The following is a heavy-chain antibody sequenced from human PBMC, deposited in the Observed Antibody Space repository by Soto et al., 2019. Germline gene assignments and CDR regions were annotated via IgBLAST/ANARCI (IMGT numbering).Heavy chain of an antibody. CDR3: ARATMILLVPFDH. J-gene: IGHJ4*02. D-gene: IGHD3-22*01. V-gene: IGHV1-2*02. CDR1: GFPFSGYY. CDR2: INPNSGGA. Sequence: ASVKVSCKASGFPFSGYYIHWVRQAPGQGLEWMGWINPNSGGANYAQKFQGRVTMTRDTSISTAYMELSSLRSDDTAVYYCARATMILLVPFDHWGQGTLVTVSS.